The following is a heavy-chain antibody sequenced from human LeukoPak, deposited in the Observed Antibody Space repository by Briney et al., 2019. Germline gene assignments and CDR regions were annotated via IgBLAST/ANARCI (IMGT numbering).Heavy chain of an antibody. CDR2: INQDGSEK. J-gene: IGHJ4*02. CDR3: ATSRSSASDY. Sequence: GGSLRLSCAASGFIFRSYWMNWVRQAPGKGLAWVASINQDGSEKYYGDSVRGRFTISRDNAKNSLYLQMNGLRGDDTAVYYWATSRSSASDYWGQGTLVTVSS. V-gene: IGHV3-7*05. CDR1: GFIFRSYW. D-gene: IGHD6-19*01.